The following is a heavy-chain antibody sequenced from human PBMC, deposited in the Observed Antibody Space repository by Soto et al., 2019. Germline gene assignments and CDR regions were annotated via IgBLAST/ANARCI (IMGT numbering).Heavy chain of an antibody. CDR3: ARDEYCTNGVCFRYYFDY. Sequence: ASVKVYCKASGYTFTSDGSSCGRHAPGKGLEWMGWISAYNGNTNYAQKLQGRVTMTTDTSTGTAYMELRSLRSDGTAVYYCARDEYCTNGVCFRYYFDYWGQGTLVTVSS. CDR2: ISAYNGNT. J-gene: IGHJ4*02. D-gene: IGHD2-8*01. V-gene: IGHV1-18*01. CDR1: GYTFTSDG.